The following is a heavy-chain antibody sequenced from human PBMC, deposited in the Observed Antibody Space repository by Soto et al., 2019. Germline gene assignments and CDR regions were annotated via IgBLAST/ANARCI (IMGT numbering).Heavy chain of an antibody. J-gene: IGHJ4*02. Sequence: ETLSLTCTVSGCSISSYYSSWLRPPPGKGLEWIGYIYYSGSTNYNPSLKSRVTISVDTSKNQFSLKLSSVTAADTAVYYCARHYCSGDNCYYFDYWGQGTLVTVSS. CDR3: ARHYCSGDNCYYFDY. V-gene: IGHV4-59*08. CDR1: GCSISSYY. D-gene: IGHD2-15*01. CDR2: IYYSGST.